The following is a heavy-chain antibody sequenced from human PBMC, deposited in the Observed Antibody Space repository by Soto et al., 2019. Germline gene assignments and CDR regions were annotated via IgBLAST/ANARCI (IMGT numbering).Heavy chain of an antibody. V-gene: IGHV3-9*01. CDR3: ARGRGALTVVSNWFDP. D-gene: IGHD3-22*01. J-gene: IGHJ5*02. Sequence: PGGSLRLSCAASGFTFEDHAIHWIRQAPGKGLEWVSGINWNSGITGYADSVKGRFTISRDNANNSLHLEMNSLRTEDTALYYCARGRGALTVVSNWFDPWGQGTLVTVSS. CDR2: INWNSGIT. CDR1: GFTFEDHA.